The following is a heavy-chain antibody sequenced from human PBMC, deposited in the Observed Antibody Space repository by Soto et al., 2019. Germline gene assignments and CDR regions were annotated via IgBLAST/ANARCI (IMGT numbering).Heavy chain of an antibody. Sequence: SETLSLTCTVSGGSISSNYWTWIRQPPGKGLEWIGYVYNSGSTNYNPSLKSRVTISEDTSKSQFSLKVNSMTAADTAVYYCARYRREAVAGYTLDNWGGGSLVTVSS. V-gene: IGHV4-59*01. CDR3: ARYRREAVAGYTLDN. CDR1: GGSISSNY. CDR2: VYNSGST. D-gene: IGHD6-13*01. J-gene: IGHJ4*02.